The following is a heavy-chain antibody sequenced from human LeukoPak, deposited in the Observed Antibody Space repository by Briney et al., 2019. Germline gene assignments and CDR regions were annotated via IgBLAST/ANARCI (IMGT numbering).Heavy chain of an antibody. CDR1: GFTFSSYD. CDR3: AELGITMIGGV. J-gene: IGHJ6*04. Sequence: GGSLRLSCAVSGFTFSSYDMSWVRQAPGKGLEWVSGISGSGSTIYYADSVKGRFTISRDNAKNSLYLQMNSLRAEDTAVYYCAELGITMIGGVWGKGTTVTISS. CDR2: ISGSGSTI. D-gene: IGHD3-10*02. V-gene: IGHV3-48*03.